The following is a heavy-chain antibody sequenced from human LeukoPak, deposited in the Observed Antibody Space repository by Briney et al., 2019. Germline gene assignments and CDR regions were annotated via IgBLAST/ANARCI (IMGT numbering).Heavy chain of an antibody. D-gene: IGHD2-2*01. CDR1: GGSISTGDYY. CDR2: IYYGGST. J-gene: IGHJ5*02. Sequence: PSETLSLTCTVSGGSISTGDYYWSWIRQPPGKGLEWIGYIYYGGSTNYNPSLKSRVTISVDTSKNQFSLKLSSVTAADTAVYYCARLGSYQLLDWFDPWGQGPLVTVSS. CDR3: ARLGSYQLLDWFDP. V-gene: IGHV4-61*08.